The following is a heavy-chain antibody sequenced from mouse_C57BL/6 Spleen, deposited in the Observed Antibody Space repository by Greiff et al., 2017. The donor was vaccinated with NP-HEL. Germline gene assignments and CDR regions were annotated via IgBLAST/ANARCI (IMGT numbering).Heavy chain of an antibody. V-gene: IGHV1-15*01. Sequence: VQLQQSGAELVRPGASVTLSCKASGYTFTDYEMHWVKQTPVHGLEWIGAIDPETGGTAYNQKFKGKAILTADKSSSTAYMELRSLTSEDSAVYYCTDGITTVVGNYWGQGTTLTVSS. CDR1: GYTFTDYE. CDR3: TDGITTVVGNY. J-gene: IGHJ2*01. D-gene: IGHD1-1*01. CDR2: IDPETGGT.